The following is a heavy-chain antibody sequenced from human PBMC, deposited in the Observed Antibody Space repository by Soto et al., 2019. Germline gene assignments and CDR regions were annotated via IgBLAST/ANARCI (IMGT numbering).Heavy chain of an antibody. CDR2: ISGSGGST. J-gene: IGHJ6*03. CDR1: GFTFSSYA. D-gene: IGHD2-2*01. Sequence: GGSLRLSCAASGFTFSSYAMSWVRQAPGKGLEWVSAISGSGGSTYYADSVKGRFTISRDNSKNTLYLQMNSLRAEDTAVYYCAKAYCSSTSCPYPRGVWYYYYYMDVWGKGTTVTVSS. CDR3: AKAYCSSTSCPYPRGVWYYYYYMDV. V-gene: IGHV3-23*01.